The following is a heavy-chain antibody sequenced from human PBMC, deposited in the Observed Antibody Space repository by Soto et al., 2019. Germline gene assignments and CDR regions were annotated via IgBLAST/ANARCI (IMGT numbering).Heavy chain of an antibody. CDR3: ARGGWRHIDY. V-gene: IGHV4-59*08. J-gene: IGHJ4*02. Sequence: QVQLQESGPGLVKPSETLSLTCTVSGGSISVYYWCWIRQPPGKGLEWIGYIYYSGITNYNPSLKSRVTISVDTSKNQFSLKLSSVTAADSAVYYCARGGWRHIDYWGQGTLVTVSS. CDR1: GGSISVYY. CDR2: IYYSGIT. D-gene: IGHD3-3*01.